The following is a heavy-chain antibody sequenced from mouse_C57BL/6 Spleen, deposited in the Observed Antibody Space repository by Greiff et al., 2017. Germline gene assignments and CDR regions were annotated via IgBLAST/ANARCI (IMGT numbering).Heavy chain of an antibody. V-gene: IGHV14-4*01. Sequence: VQLQQSGAELVRPGASVKLSCTASGFNIKDDYMHWVKQRPEQGLEWIGWIDPENGDTEYASKFQGKATITADPSSNTAYLQLSSLTSEDTAVYYCTPYSSGYGYWGQGTTLTVSS. J-gene: IGHJ2*01. CDR2: IDPENGDT. CDR1: GFNIKDDY. D-gene: IGHD3-2*02. CDR3: TPYSSGYGY.